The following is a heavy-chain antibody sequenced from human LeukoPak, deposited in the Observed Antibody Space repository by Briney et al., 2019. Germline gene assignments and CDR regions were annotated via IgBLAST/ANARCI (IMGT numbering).Heavy chain of an antibody. CDR1: GFTFDDYA. CDR3: AKDNYYDSSGYYYFDY. Sequence: GGSLRLSCAASGFTFDDYAMHWVRQAPGKGLEWVSGISWNSNSMDYADSVKGRFTISRDNAKNTLYLQMNSLRAEDTAVYYCAKDNYYDSSGYYYFDYWGQGTLVTVSS. D-gene: IGHD3-22*01. V-gene: IGHV3-9*01. J-gene: IGHJ4*02. CDR2: ISWNSNSM.